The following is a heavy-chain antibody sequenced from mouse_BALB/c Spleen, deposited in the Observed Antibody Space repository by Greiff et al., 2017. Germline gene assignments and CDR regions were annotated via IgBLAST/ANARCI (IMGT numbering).Heavy chain of an antibody. CDR1: GFTFSSYA. CDR2: ISSGGST. J-gene: IGHJ1*01. CDR3: ARGRGGNFWYFDV. V-gene: IGHV5-6-5*01. D-gene: IGHD2-1*01. Sequence: EVQLVESGGGLVKPGGSLKLSCAASGFTFSSYAMSWVRQTPEKRLEWVASISSGGSTYYPDSVKGRFTISRDNARNILYLQMSSLRSEDTAMYYCARGRGGNFWYFDVWGAGTTVTVSS.